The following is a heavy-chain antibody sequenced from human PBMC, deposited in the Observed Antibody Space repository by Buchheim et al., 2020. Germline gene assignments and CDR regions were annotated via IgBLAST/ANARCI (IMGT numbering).Heavy chain of an antibody. CDR2: ISYDGSNK. J-gene: IGHJ6*02. CDR1: GFTFSSYA. Sequence: QVQLVESGGGVVQPGRSLRLSCAASGFTFSSYAMHWVRQAPGKGLEWVAVISYDGSNKYYADSVKGRFTISSDNSKNTLYLQMNSLRAEDTAVYYCARDVYDFWSAIGSYYYYYYGMDVWGQGTT. V-gene: IGHV3-30-3*01. D-gene: IGHD3-3*01. CDR3: ARDVYDFWSAIGSYYYYYYGMDV.